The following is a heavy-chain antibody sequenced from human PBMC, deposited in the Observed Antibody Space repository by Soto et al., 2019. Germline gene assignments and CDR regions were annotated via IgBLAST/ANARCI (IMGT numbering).Heavy chain of an antibody. CDR3: ARARRVHGVEWLDP. V-gene: IGHV1-18*01. Sequence: GASVKVSCKASGYTFTSYGISWVRQAPGQGLEWMGWISAYNGNTNYAQKLQGRVTMTTDTSTSTAYMELRSLRSDDTAVYYCARARRVHGVEWLDPWGQGTLVTVSS. J-gene: IGHJ5*02. CDR2: ISAYNGNT. D-gene: IGHD1-1*01. CDR1: GYTFTSYG.